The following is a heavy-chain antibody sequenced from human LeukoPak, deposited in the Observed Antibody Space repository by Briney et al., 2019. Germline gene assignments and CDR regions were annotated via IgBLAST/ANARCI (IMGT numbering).Heavy chain of an antibody. CDR2: TYYGSKWYN. CDR3: ARGEGGSYQDDHDAFDI. J-gene: IGHJ3*02. Sequence: SQTLSLTCAISGDSVSSNSAAWNWIRQSPSRGLEWLGRTYYGSKWYNDYAVSVKSRITINPDTSKNQFSLQLNSVTPEDTAVYYCARGEGGSYQDDHDAFDIWGQGTMVTVSS. CDR1: GDSVSSNSAA. D-gene: IGHD1-26*01. V-gene: IGHV6-1*01.